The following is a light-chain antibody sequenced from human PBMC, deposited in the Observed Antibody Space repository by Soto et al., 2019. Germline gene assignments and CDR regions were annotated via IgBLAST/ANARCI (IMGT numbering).Light chain of an antibody. CDR2: GNA. CDR3: QFFDSSLIGSV. Sequence: QSVLTQPPSVSGAPGQRVSISCTGSSSNIGAGYDVHWYQQLPGTAPKLLIFGNAHRPSGVPYRISASRSGTSASLAITGLQDEDEADYYCQFFDSSLIGSVFGGGTKVTVL. V-gene: IGLV1-40*01. J-gene: IGLJ2*01. CDR1: SSNIGAGYD.